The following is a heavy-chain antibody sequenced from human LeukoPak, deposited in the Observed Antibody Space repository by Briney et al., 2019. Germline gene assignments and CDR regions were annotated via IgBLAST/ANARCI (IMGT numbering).Heavy chain of an antibody. J-gene: IGHJ6*02. V-gene: IGHV3-48*01. CDR2: ISSSSSTI. D-gene: IGHD2-2*01. CDR3: AREFDAHCSSTSCYVAYYYYYGMDV. CDR1: GFTFSSYS. Sequence: PGGSLRLSCAASGFTFSSYSMNWVRQAPGKGLEWVSYISSSSSTIYYADSVKGRFTISRDNAKNSLYLQMNGLRAEDTAVYYCAREFDAHCSSTSCYVAYYYYYGMDVWGQGTTVTVSS.